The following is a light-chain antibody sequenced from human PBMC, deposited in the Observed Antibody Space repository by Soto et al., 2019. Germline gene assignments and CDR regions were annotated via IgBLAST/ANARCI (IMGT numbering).Light chain of an antibody. V-gene: IGKV1-5*03. CDR1: QTIGNC. CDR2: NVS. J-gene: IGKJ1*01. Sequence: DIQMTQSPSTLPAFVGDRVTITCRASQTIGNCLAWYQQKPGKVPTLLIYNVSSLESGVPSRFSGSGSGTEFTINISSQQPDDFATYYFQQSYLYWTVGQGTKVEIK. CDR3: QQSYLYWT.